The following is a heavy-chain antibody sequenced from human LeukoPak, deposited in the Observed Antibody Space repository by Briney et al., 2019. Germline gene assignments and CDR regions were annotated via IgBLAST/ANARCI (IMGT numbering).Heavy chain of an antibody. CDR3: ARTNIVVMGMDV. Sequence: GGSLRLSCAASGFTFSSYEMNWVRQAPGKGLEWVSYISSSGSTIYYADSVKGRFTISRDNARNSLYLQMNSLRAEDTAVYYCARTNIVVMGMDVWGQGTTVTVSS. D-gene: IGHD2-15*01. CDR1: GFTFSSYE. J-gene: IGHJ6*02. V-gene: IGHV3-48*03. CDR2: ISSSGSTI.